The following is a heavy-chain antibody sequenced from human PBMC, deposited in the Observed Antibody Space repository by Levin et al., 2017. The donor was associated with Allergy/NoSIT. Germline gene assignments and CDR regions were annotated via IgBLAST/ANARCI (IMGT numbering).Heavy chain of an antibody. Sequence: KISCKASGGTFSSYAISWVRQAPGQGLEWMGGIIPIFGTANYAQKFQGRVTITADESTSTAYMELSSLRSEDTAVYYCARETGRYYYDSSGYYTNFDYWGQGTLVTVSS. V-gene: IGHV1-69*01. J-gene: IGHJ4*02. CDR2: IIPIFGTA. CDR3: ARETGRYYYDSSGYYTNFDY. CDR1: GGTFSSYA. D-gene: IGHD3-22*01.